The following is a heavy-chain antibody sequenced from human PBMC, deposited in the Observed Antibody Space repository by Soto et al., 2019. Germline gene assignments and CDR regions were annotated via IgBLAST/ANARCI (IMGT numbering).Heavy chain of an antibody. V-gene: IGHV1-2*04. D-gene: IGHD3-3*01. CDR1: GYTFTGYY. CDR3: ARGTAGDFWSGYYSSTYMDV. Sequence: ASVKVSCKASGYTFTGYYMHWGRQAPGQGLEWMGWINPNSGVTNYAQKFQGWVTMTRDTSISTAYMELSRLRSDDTAVYYCARGTAGDFWSGYYSSTYMDVWGKGTTVTVSS. CDR2: INPNSGVT. J-gene: IGHJ6*03.